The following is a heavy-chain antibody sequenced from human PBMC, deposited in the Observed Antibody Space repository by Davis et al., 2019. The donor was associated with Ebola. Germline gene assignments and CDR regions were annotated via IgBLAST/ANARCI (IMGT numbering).Heavy chain of an antibody. J-gene: IGHJ4*02. D-gene: IGHD6-6*01. CDR2: ISAYNGNT. CDR3: ASQRQLAGGEFDY. V-gene: IGHV1-18*04. CDR1: GYTFTSYY. Sequence: ASVKVSCKASGYTFTSYYMHWVRQAPGQGLEWMGWISAYNGNTNYAQKLQGRVTMTTDTSTSKAYMELRSLRSDDTAVYYCASQRQLAGGEFDYWGQGTLVTVSS.